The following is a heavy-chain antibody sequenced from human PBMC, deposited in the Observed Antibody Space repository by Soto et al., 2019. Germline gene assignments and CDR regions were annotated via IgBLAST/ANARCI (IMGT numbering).Heavy chain of an antibody. D-gene: IGHD1-26*01. CDR3: AKIPRAEVGATEY. CDR2: ISYDGSNK. J-gene: IGHJ4*02. Sequence: GGSLRLSCAASGFTFSSYGMHWVRQAPGKWLEWVAVISYDGSNKYYADSVKGRFTISRDNSKNTLYLQMNSLRAEDTAVYYCAKIPRAEVGATEYWGQGXLVTVSS. CDR1: GFTFSSYG. V-gene: IGHV3-30*18.